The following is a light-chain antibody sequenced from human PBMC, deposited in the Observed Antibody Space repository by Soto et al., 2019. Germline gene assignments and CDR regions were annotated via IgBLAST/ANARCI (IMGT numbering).Light chain of an antibody. Sequence: DIVLTQSPGTLSLSPGERASLSCRASQSLSGYLAWYQQRPGQAPRLLIYTTSNRATDIPDSFSGSGSGTDFTLTISRLEPEDFAVYYCQQYGSSPWTFGQGTKVEIK. CDR2: TTS. V-gene: IGKV3-20*01. J-gene: IGKJ1*01. CDR3: QQYGSSPWT. CDR1: QSLSGY.